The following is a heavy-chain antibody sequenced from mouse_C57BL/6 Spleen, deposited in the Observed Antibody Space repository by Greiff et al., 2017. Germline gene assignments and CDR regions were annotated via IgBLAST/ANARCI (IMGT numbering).Heavy chain of an antibody. D-gene: IGHD4-1*01. CDR1: GFSLSTFGMG. CDR3: ARIPVTGAKYYFDY. J-gene: IGHJ2*01. V-gene: IGHV8-8*01. CDR2: IWWDDDK. Sequence: QVQLQQSGPGILQPSQTLSLTCSFSGFSLSTFGMGVVWIRQPSGQGLEWLAHIWWDDDKYYNPALKSRLPISKATSKNQVFLKIANVDTAETATYYCARIPVTGAKYYFDYGGQGTTLTVSS.